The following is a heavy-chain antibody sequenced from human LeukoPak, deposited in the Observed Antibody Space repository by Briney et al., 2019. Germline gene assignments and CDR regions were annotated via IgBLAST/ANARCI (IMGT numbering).Heavy chain of an antibody. CDR1: GGSFSGYY. J-gene: IGHJ4*02. V-gene: IGHV4-34*01. CDR2: INHSGST. D-gene: IGHD2-15*01. Sequence: SETLSLTCAVYGGSFSGYYWSWIRQPPGKGLEWIGEINHSGSTNYNPSLKSRVTISVDTSKNQFSLKLSSVTAADTAVYYCARRMSDYWGQGTLVAVSS. CDR3: ARRMSDY.